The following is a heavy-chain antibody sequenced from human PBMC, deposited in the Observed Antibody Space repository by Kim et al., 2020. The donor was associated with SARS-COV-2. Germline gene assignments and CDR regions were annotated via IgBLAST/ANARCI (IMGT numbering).Heavy chain of an antibody. CDR3: ARDGPYSSQTYNWFDP. Sequence: SVKVSCKASGGTFSSYAISWVRQAPGQGLEWMGGIIPIFGTANYAQKFQGRVTITADESTSTAYMELSSLRSEDTAVYYCARDGPYSSQTYNWFDPWGQGTLVTVSS. V-gene: IGHV1-69*13. D-gene: IGHD6-13*01. CDR2: IIPIFGTA. J-gene: IGHJ5*02. CDR1: GGTFSSYA.